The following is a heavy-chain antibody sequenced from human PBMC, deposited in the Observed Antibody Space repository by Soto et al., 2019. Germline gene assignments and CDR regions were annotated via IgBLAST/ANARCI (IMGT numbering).Heavy chain of an antibody. CDR2: IYWDDDK. CDR1: GFSLSTSGVG. V-gene: IGHV2-5*02. Sequence: QITLKESGPTLVKPTQTLTLTCTFSGFSLSTSGVGVGWIRQPPGKALEWLSLIYWDDDKRYSPSLKSRLTTTXXTXKXXVVLTMINMDPVDTATYYCVHSLHDNSGYYYVFDYWGQGTLVTVSS. CDR3: VHSLHDNSGYYYVFDY. J-gene: IGHJ4*02. D-gene: IGHD3-22*01.